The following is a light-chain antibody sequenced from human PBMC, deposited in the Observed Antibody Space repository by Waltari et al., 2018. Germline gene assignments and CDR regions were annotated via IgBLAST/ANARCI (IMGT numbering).Light chain of an antibody. CDR3: CSYAGRGTYV. Sequence: QSALTQPASVSGTLGQSIPISCTGTTSDVGNYDLVSWYQQPPGKAPKLLIWEVITRPPGVSGRFSGSKSGNTASLTISGLQAEDEADYYCCSYAGRGTYVFGSGTKVTVL. V-gene: IGLV2-23*02. J-gene: IGLJ1*01. CDR2: EVI. CDR1: TSDVGNYDL.